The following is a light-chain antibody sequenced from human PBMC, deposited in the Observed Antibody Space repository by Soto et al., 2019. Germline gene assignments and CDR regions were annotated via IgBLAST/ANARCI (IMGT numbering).Light chain of an antibody. CDR2: YED. J-gene: IGLJ2*01. CDR1: SSNIGNNA. Sequence: QSVLTQPPSVSDAPRQRVTISCSGSSSNIGNNAVNWYQQLPGKAPKLLIYYEDLLPSGVSDRFSCAKSGTSASLAISGLQSEEEADDYCSAWYDSMNGVVFGGGTKLTVL. CDR3: SAWYDSMNGVV. V-gene: IGLV1-36*01.